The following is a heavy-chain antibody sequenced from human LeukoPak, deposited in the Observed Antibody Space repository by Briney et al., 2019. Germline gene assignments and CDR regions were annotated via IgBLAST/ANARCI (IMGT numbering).Heavy chain of an antibody. CDR2: IYHGGST. J-gene: IGHJ4*02. V-gene: IGHV4-59*01. CDR3: ARAGPLCSGGRCYDY. D-gene: IGHD2-15*01. Sequence: SETLSLTCTVPGGSISSYYWSWIRQPPGKGLELIGYIYHGGSTNYNPSLKSRVTISVDTSKNQFSLKLSSVTATDTAVYYCARAGPLCSGGRCYDYWGQGTPVTVSS. CDR1: GGSISSYY.